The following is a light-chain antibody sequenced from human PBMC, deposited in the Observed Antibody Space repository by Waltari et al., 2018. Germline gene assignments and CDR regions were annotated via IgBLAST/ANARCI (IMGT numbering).Light chain of an antibody. Sequence: DIVMTQFPDSLAVSLGERATINCKSSQSVLFRSNNKNYFSWYQQKPGQPPNLLIYWASTPDSGVPNRFNGSVSGTDFTLTSSSLQAEVVAVYYCQQFLNTPWTFGQGTKVESK. CDR1: QSVLFRSNNKNY. V-gene: IGKV4-1*01. CDR2: WAS. CDR3: QQFLNTPWT. J-gene: IGKJ1*01.